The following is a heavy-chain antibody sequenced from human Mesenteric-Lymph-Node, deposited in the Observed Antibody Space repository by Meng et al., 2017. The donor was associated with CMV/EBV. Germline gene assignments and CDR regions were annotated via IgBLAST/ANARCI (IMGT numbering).Heavy chain of an antibody. CDR1: GFTFSSYS. Sequence: GGSLRLSCAASGFTFSSYSMNWVRQAPGKGLEWVSSISSSSSYIYYADSVKGRFTISRDNAKNSLYLQMNSLRAEDTAVYYCARAEKDYDFWSGYYGDYYYGMDVWGQGTTVTVSS. J-gene: IGHJ6*02. D-gene: IGHD3-3*01. V-gene: IGHV3-21*01. CDR3: ARAEKDYDFWSGYYGDYYYGMDV. CDR2: ISSSSSYI.